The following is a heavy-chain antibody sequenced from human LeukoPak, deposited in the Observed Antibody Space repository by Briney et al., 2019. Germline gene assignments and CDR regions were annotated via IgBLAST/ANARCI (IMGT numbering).Heavy chain of an antibody. Sequence: PGGSLRLSCAASGFTFSSYGMHWVRQAPGKGLEWVAFIRYDGSNKYYADSVKGRFTISRDNSKNTLYLQMNSLRAEDTAVYYCARVRHIVVVTAPGDYWGQGTLVTVSS. CDR2: IRYDGSNK. CDR3: ARVRHIVVVTAPGDY. CDR1: GFTFSSYG. V-gene: IGHV3-30*02. D-gene: IGHD2-21*02. J-gene: IGHJ4*02.